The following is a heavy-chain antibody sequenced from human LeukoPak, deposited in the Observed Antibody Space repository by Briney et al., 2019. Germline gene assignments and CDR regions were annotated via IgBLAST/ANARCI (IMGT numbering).Heavy chain of an antibody. V-gene: IGHV3-21*01. D-gene: IGHD5-12*01. CDR1: GFTFSSYS. CDR2: ISSSSSYI. J-gene: IGHJ4*02. CDR3: ARDRTDDYDVNLDY. Sequence: GGSLRLSCAASGFTFSSYSMNWVRQAPGKGLEWVSSISSSSSYIYYADSVKGRFTISRDNAKNSLYLQMNSLRAEDTAVYYCARDRTDDYDVNLDYWGQGTLVTVSS.